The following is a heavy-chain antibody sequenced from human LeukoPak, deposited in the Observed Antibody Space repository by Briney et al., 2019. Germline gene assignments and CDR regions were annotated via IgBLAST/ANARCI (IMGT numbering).Heavy chain of an antibody. Sequence: GASVNVSCKASGYTFTIYAMHWVRQAPGQRLEWMGWINAGNGNTKYSQKFQGRVTITRDTSASTAYMELSSLRSEDTAVYYCARGQWNDGLGHGDYWGQGTLVTVSS. V-gene: IGHV1-3*01. J-gene: IGHJ4*02. CDR2: INAGNGNT. CDR3: ARGQWNDGLGHGDY. D-gene: IGHD1-1*01. CDR1: GYTFTIYA.